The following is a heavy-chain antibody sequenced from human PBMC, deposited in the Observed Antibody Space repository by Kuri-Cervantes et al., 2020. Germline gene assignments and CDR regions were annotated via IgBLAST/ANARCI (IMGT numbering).Heavy chain of an antibody. V-gene: IGHV3-21*01. Sequence: GGSLRLSCAASGFTFSTYSMNWVRQAPGKGLEWVSSISSTSSYIYYADSAKGRFTTSRDNAKNSLYLQMNSLRAEDTAVYYCARSRVVAGRTGRNYYYYGMDVWGQGTTVTVSS. J-gene: IGHJ6*02. D-gene: IGHD2-15*01. CDR1: GFTFSTYS. CDR2: ISSTSSYI. CDR3: ARSRVVAGRTGRNYYYYGMDV.